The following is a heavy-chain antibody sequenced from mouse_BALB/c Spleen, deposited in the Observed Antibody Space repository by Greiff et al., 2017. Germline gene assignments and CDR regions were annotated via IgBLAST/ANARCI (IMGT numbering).Heavy chain of an antibody. CDR3: ARYGNYPAWFAY. D-gene: IGHD2-1*01. CDR2: IDPSDSYT. J-gene: IGHJ3*01. Sequence: QVQLQQPGAELVKPGASVKLSCKASGYTFTSYWMHWVKQRPGQGLEWIGEIDPSDSYTNYNQKFKGKATLTVDKSSSTAYMQLSSLTSEDSAVYYCARYGNYPAWFAYWGQGTPVTVSA. V-gene: IGHV1-69*02. CDR1: GYTFTSYW.